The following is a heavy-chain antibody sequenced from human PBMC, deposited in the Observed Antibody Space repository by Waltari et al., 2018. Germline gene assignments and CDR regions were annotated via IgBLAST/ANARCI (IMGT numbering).Heavy chain of an antibody. Sequence: QVQLVESGGGVVQPGRSLRLSCAASGFTFSSYAMHWVRQAPGKGLEWVACISYDRRKKYYVDSVKGRITISRDNSKNTLYLQMNSRRAEDTAVYYCAREESGYYQYTYYFDYWGQGTLVTVSS. CDR2: ISYDRRKK. D-gene: IGHD3-3*01. CDR3: AREESGYYQYTYYFDY. J-gene: IGHJ4*02. CDR1: GFTFSSYA. V-gene: IGHV3-30-3*01.